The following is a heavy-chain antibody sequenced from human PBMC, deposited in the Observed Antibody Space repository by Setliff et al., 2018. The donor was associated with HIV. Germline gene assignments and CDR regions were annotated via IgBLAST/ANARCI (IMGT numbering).Heavy chain of an antibody. D-gene: IGHD3-16*01. CDR2: IYNSG. J-gene: IGHJ5*02. Sequence: LSLTCSVSGGSIGSHYWSWIRQPPGKGLEWIGYIYNSGNYNPSLKSRVIMAVDTSKNEFSLKLSSVTAADTAVYYCARVFPHPYGNSWFDTWGQGILVTVSS. CDR1: GGSIGSHY. CDR3: ARVFPHPYGNSWFDT. V-gene: IGHV4-59*11.